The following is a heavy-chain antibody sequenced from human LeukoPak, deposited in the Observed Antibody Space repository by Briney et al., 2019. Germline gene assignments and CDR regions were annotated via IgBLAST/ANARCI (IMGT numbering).Heavy chain of an antibody. Sequence: GGSLRLSCAASGFNVGSTYMGWVRQAPGKGLEWVSVIYPGGTTYYPDSVKGRFTISRDSSKNTLFLQMNSLRVEDTAIYYCVRLLVAYFDSWGQGTLVSVSS. CDR3: VRLLVAYFDS. V-gene: IGHV3-66*04. D-gene: IGHD2-21*01. J-gene: IGHJ4*02. CDR1: GFNVGSTY. CDR2: IYPGGTT.